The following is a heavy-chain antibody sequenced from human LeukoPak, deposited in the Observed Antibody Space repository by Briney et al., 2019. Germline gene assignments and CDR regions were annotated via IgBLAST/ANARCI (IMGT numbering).Heavy chain of an antibody. CDR1: GGSFSGYY. V-gene: IGHV4-34*01. J-gene: IGHJ4*02. CDR3: VRGRTGITMVRGVIQKSLYYFDY. Sequence: SETLSLTCAVYGGSFSGYYWSWIRQPPGKGLEWIGEINYSGSTNYNPSLKSRVTISVDTSKNQFSLKLSSVTAADTAVYYCVRGRTGITMVRGVIQKSLYYFDYWGQGTLVTVSS. CDR2: INYSGST. D-gene: IGHD3-10*01.